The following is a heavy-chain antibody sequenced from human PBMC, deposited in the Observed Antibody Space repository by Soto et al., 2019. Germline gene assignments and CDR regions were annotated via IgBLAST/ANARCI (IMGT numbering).Heavy chain of an antibody. D-gene: IGHD3-10*01. CDR1: GYTFTSYE. Sequence: QVQLVQSWAEVQKPGASVKVSCKASGYTFTSYEINWVRQATGQGLEWMGWMNPNSGDTGYAQKFQGRVTMTRNTSISTAYRELSSLRSEDTAVYYCARGELLWFGELLRWGQGALVTVSS. CDR3: ARGELLWFGELLR. CDR2: MNPNSGDT. J-gene: IGHJ4*02. V-gene: IGHV1-8*01.